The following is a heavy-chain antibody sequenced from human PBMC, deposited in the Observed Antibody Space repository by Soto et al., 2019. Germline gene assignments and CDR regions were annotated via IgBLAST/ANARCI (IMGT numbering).Heavy chain of an antibody. CDR1: GFTFSSYG. J-gene: IGHJ6*03. D-gene: IGHD2-2*01. CDR2: IWYDGSNK. Sequence: RLSCAASGFTFSSYGMHWVRQAPGKGLEWVAVIWYDGSNKYYADSVKGRFTISRDNSKNTLYLQMNSLRSEDTAVYYCARAPCSSTSCYQHYYYYMDVWGKGTTVTVSS. CDR3: ARAPCSSTSCYQHYYYYMDV. V-gene: IGHV3-33*01.